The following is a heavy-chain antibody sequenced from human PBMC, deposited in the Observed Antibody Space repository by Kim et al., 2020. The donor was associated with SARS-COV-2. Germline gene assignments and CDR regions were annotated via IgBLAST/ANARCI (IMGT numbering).Heavy chain of an antibody. D-gene: IGHD2-21*01. CDR3: ARGIVGPCGGYYFDY. CDR2: INTFGSST. CDR1: GFTFSNYW. V-gene: IGHV3-74*01. J-gene: IGHJ4*02. Sequence: GGSLRLSCAASGFTFSNYWMHWVRQAPGKGLVWVSRINTFGSSTTYADSVKGRFTISRDNAKNTLYLQMNSLRAEDTAVYYCARGIVGPCGGYYFDYWGQGTLVTGSS.